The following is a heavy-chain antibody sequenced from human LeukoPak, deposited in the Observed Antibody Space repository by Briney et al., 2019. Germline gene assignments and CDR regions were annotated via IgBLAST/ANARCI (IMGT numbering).Heavy chain of an antibody. CDR3: ARDQGIVGAFDY. D-gene: IGHD3-22*01. CDR1: GGSANSGSYY. V-gene: IGHV4-61*01. J-gene: IGHJ4*02. Sequence: SETLSLTCTVSGGSANSGSYYWSWIRQPPGKGLEWIGYIYYSGSTNYNPSLKSRVTISVDTSKNQFSLKLSSVTAADTAVYYCARDQGIVGAFDYWGQGTLVTVSS. CDR2: IYYSGST.